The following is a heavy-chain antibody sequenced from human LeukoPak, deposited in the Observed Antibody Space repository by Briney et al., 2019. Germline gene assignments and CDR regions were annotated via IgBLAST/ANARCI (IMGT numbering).Heavy chain of an antibody. Sequence: GGSLRLSCAASGFTFTSYSMNWVRQAPGKGLEWVSTISGGDDTTYYADSVKGRFTISRDNSKNTLYLQMNNLRAEDTAVYYCARGGGYYAIDYWGQGTLVTVSS. CDR1: GFTFTSYS. V-gene: IGHV3-23*01. D-gene: IGHD1-26*01. CDR2: ISGGDDTT. J-gene: IGHJ4*02. CDR3: ARGGGYYAIDY.